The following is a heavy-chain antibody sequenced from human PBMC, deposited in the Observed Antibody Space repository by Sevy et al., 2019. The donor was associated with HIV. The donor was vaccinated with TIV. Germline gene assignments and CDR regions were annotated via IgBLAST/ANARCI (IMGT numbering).Heavy chain of an antibody. CDR1: GFTVSSNY. J-gene: IGHJ4*02. V-gene: IGHV3-53*01. CDR2: IYSGGST. Sequence: GGSLRLSCAASGFTVSSNYMSWVRQAPGKGLEWVSVIYSGGSTYYADSVKGRFTISRDNSKNTLYLQMNSLRAEDTAVYYWAGFSSGWYGGHFDYWGQGTLVTVSS. CDR3: AGFSSGWYGGHFDY. D-gene: IGHD6-19*01.